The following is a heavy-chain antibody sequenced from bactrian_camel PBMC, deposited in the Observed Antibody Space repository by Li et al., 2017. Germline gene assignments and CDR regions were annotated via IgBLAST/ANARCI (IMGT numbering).Heavy chain of an antibody. CDR1: GLSYRTAC. V-gene: IGHV3S53*01. J-gene: IGHJ4*01. D-gene: IGHD2*01. CDR2: IDSGGRV. Sequence: HVQLVESGGGLVQAGGSLRLSCAASGLSYRTACTGWTRQAPGQAREAVASIDSGGRVTYADFVKGRFTISRDNANNTVDLMMNSLKPEDTAMYYCAANFGPYCSGPYLARRANFLGQGTQVTVS.